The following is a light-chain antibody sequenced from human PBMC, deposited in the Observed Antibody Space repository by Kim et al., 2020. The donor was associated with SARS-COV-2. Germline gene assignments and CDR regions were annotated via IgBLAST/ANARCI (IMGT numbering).Light chain of an antibody. J-gene: IGLJ1*01. V-gene: IGLV3-21*01. CDR1: NIGSKP. CDR3: QVWDTPSSHYV. Sequence: APGNTARITCGGANIGSKPVYLYQQRAGQAPVLVIYRNSGRPSGIPERFSGSNSGNTAALTISRVEAGDEADYYCQVWDTPSSHYVFGAGTKVTVL. CDR2: RNS.